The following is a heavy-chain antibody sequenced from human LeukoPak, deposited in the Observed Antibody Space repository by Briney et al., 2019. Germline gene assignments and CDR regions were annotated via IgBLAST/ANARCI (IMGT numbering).Heavy chain of an antibody. CDR2: INHSGST. D-gene: IGHD5-18*01. J-gene: IGHJ6*02. CDR3: ARSDVDTNLNRAYYYGMDV. V-gene: IGHV4-34*01. CDR1: GGSFSGYY. Sequence: SETLSLTCAVYGGSFSGYYWSWIRQPPGKGLEWIGEINHSGSTNYNPSLKSRVTISVDTSKNQFSLKLSSVTAADTAVYYCARSDVDTNLNRAYYYGMDVWGQGTTVTVSS.